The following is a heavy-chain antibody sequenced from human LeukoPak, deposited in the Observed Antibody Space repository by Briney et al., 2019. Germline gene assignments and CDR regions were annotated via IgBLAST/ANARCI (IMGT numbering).Heavy chain of an antibody. J-gene: IGHJ4*02. V-gene: IGHV3-23*01. CDR1: GFTFTDSA. CDR2: ISTSGGDT. Sequence: PGGSLRLSCAASGFTFTDSAMTWVRQAPGKGLEWVSAISTSGGDTIYTDSVKDRFTISRDNSENTLYLQMNSLRAEDTAIYFCAKDLPDYGDYVEGYWGQGTLVTVSS. D-gene: IGHD4-17*01. CDR3: AKDLPDYGDYVEGY.